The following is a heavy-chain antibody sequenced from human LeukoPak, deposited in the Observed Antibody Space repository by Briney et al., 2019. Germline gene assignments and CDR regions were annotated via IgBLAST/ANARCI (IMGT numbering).Heavy chain of an antibody. J-gene: IGHJ4*02. CDR3: ARSDDYNSRNVFNY. Sequence: PGGSLRLSCAASGFTFSNYNMNWVRQAPGKAMDWVSSITSSGTYIFYADSVKGRFTISRDNAKNSLYLQMDSLGPEDTAVYYCARSDDYNSRNVFNYWGQGTLVTVSS. CDR1: GFTFSNYN. D-gene: IGHD5-24*01. V-gene: IGHV3-21*01. CDR2: ITSSGTYI.